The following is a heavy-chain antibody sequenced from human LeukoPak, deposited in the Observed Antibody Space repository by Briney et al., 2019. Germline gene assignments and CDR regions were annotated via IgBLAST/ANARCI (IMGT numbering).Heavy chain of an antibody. CDR2: IYTSGST. CDR1: GGSISSYY. V-gene: IGHV4-4*09. Sequence: SETLSLTCTVSGGSISSYYWSWIRQPPGKGLEWIGYIYTSGSTNYNPSLKSRVTISVDTSKNQFSLKLSSVTAADTAVYYCARSNRRYRYDFWSGYYNYYYYMDVWGKGTTVTVSS. J-gene: IGHJ6*03. D-gene: IGHD3-3*01. CDR3: ARSNRRYRYDFWSGYYNYYYYMDV.